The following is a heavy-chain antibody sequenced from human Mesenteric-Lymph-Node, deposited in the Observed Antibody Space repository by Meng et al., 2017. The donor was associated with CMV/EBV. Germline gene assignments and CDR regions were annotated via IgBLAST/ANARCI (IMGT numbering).Heavy chain of an antibody. J-gene: IGHJ4*02. D-gene: IGHD6-6*01. CDR1: GCSISSSNW. CDR3: AGKAARPYYFDY. Sequence: SGCSISSSNWWSWVGQPPGKGLEWIGEIYHSGSTTYNPSLKSRVTISVDKSKNQFSLKLSSVTAADTAVYYCAGKAARPYYFDYWGQGTLVTVSS. V-gene: IGHV4-4*02. CDR2: IYHSGST.